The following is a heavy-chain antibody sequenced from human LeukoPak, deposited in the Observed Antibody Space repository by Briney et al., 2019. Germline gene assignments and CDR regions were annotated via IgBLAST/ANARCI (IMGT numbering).Heavy chain of an antibody. D-gene: IGHD3-9*01. Sequence: SVKVSCKASGGTFSSYAISWVRQAPGQGLEWMGRIIPILGIANYAQKFQGRVAITADKSTSTAYMELSSLRSEDTAVYYCARVDYDILTGYSRAYYFDYWGQGTLVTVSS. V-gene: IGHV1-69*04. J-gene: IGHJ4*02. CDR1: GGTFSSYA. CDR2: IIPILGIA. CDR3: ARVDYDILTGYSRAYYFDY.